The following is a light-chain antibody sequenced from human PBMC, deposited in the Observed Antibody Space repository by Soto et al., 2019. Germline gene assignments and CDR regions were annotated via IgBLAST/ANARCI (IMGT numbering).Light chain of an antibody. V-gene: IGKV1-5*03. CDR1: QSISSW. CDR2: KAS. J-gene: IGKJ4*01. Sequence: IQMTQSPSTLSASVGYRVTITCGASQSISSWLAWYQQKPGKAPKILIYKASSLESGVPSRFSGSGSGTEFTLTISSLKTDDFATYYCQQYNSYPLTFGGGTKVDIK. CDR3: QQYNSYPLT.